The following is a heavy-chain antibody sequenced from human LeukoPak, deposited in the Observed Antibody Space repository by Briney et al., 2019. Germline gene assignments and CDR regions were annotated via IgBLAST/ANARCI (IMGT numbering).Heavy chain of an antibody. V-gene: IGHV3-7*04. CDR2: IRQDGSDK. J-gene: IGHJ4*02. D-gene: IGHD4-17*01. CDR3: ARTTHDSGGY. CDR1: GFTFSSYW. Sequence: GGSLRFSCVASGFTFSSYWMTWVRQAPGKGLEWVANIRQDGSDKYYVDSVKGRFTISRDNAKNSLYLQMNSLRAEDTAVYYCARTTHDSGGYWGQGTLVTVSS.